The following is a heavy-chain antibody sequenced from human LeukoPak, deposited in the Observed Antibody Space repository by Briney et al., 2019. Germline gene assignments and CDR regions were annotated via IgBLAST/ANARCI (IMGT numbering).Heavy chain of an antibody. V-gene: IGHV1-2*02. Sequence: ASVKVSCKASGYTFTGYYMHWVRQAPGQGLEWMGWINPNSGGTNYAQKFQGRVTMTRDTSISTAYMELSRLRSDDTAVYYCAKEEYYYDSSGYLDWGQGTLVTVSS. J-gene: IGHJ4*02. D-gene: IGHD3-22*01. CDR3: AKEEYYYDSSGYLD. CDR2: INPNSGGT. CDR1: GYTFTGYY.